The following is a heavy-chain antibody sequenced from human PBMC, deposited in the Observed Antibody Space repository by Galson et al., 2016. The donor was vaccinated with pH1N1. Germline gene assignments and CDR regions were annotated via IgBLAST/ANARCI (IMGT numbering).Heavy chain of an antibody. Sequence: SLRLSCAASGFTFSSYGMHWVRQAPGKGLQWVAVMTYDGSNAYYADSVKGRFTISRDNSKNTLYLQTYTLRPEDTAVYYCARDRDGKGLDSWGQGILVTVSS. CDR2: MTYDGSNA. CDR1: GFTFSSYG. V-gene: IGHV3-30*03. J-gene: IGHJ4*02. CDR3: ARDRDGKGLDS.